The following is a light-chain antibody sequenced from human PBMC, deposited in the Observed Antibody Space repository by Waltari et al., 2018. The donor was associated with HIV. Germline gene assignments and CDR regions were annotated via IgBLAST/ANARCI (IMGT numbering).Light chain of an antibody. CDR2: DDN. CDR3: GTWDSSLSAVV. CDR1: SSNIGNNY. J-gene: IGLJ1*01. Sequence: QSVLTQPPSVSAAPGQKVTISCSGSSSNIGNNYVSWYQQLPGTAPKLLIYDDNERPSGIPDRFSGSKSGTSATLGSTGLQTGDEADYYCGTWDSSLSAVVFGTVTKVTVL. V-gene: IGLV1-51*01.